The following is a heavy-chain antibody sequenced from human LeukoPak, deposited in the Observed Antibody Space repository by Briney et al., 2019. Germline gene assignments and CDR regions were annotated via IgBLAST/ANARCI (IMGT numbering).Heavy chain of an antibody. D-gene: IGHD4-17*01. Sequence: GGSLRLSCAASGFTFSSYWMSWVRQAPGKGLEWVASIKQDGSEKYYVDSVKGRFTISRDNAKNSLYLQMNSLRAEDTALYYCAKDINPYGDLYYYMDVWGKGTTVTISS. CDR1: GFTFSSYW. CDR2: IKQDGSEK. V-gene: IGHV3-7*03. J-gene: IGHJ6*03. CDR3: AKDINPYGDLYYYMDV.